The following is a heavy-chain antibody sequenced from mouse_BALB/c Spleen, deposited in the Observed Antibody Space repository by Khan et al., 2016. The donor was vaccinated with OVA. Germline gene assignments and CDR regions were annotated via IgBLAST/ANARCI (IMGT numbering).Heavy chain of an antibody. V-gene: IGHV2-6-1*01. CDR1: GFSLTNYG. CDR2: IWNDGTT. D-gene: IGHD2-10*01. J-gene: IGHJ4*01. CDR3: ARQPYYHYNIMDY. Sequence: VQLQESGPGLAAPSQSLSITCTISGFSLTNYGVHWVRQPPGKGLEWLVVIWNDGTTTYNSSLKSRLTITKDNSQSQVFLKMNRLQTDDTAIYVCARQPYYHYNIMDYWGQGTSVTVAS.